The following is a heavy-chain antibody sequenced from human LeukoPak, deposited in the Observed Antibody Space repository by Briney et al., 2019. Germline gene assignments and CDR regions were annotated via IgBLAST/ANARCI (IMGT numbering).Heavy chain of an antibody. V-gene: IGHV4-34*01. CDR2: INHSGST. J-gene: IGHJ4*02. CDR3: ARGTTRGHLPRPTTGFDY. CDR1: GGSFSGYY. Sequence: SSETLSLTCAVYGGSFSGYYWSWIRQPPGKGLEWIGEINHSGSTNYNPSLKSRVTISVDTSKNQFSLKLSSVTAADTAVYYCARGTTRGHLPRPTTGFDYWGQGTLVTVSS. D-gene: IGHD4-11*01.